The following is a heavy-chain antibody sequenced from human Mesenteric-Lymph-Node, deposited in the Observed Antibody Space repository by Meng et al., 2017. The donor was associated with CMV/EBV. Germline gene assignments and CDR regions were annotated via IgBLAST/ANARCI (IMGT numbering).Heavy chain of an antibody. D-gene: IGHD6-6*01. CDR3: ARGHSTSSSFDY. Sequence: CHASGYILFDYCMYWVRQAPGQGLEWVGWINPNNGGTNYARSFQGRVTMTGDTSSNTASMELNRMTCDDTAVYYCARGHSTSSSFDYWGQGTVVTVSS. CDR1: GYILFDYC. J-gene: IGHJ4*02. V-gene: IGHV1-2*02. CDR2: INPNNGGT.